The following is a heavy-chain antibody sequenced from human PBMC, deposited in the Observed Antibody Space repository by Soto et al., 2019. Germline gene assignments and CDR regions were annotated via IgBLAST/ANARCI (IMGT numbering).Heavy chain of an antibody. CDR2: ISASGSDT. Sequence: GGSLRLSCAASGFTFSNYALSWVRQAPGKGLEWVSAISASGSDTFYADSLKGRFTISRDNSRNTLYLQMNSLSVEDTAVYFCTKDPIVGGTVTAWGQGTLVTVSS. V-gene: IGHV3-23*01. J-gene: IGHJ5*02. CDR3: TKDPIVGGTVTA. D-gene: IGHD1-26*01. CDR1: GFTFSNYA.